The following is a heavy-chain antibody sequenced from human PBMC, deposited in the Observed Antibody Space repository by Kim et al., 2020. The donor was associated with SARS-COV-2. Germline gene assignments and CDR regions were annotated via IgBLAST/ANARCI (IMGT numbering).Heavy chain of an antibody. CDR3: ARDLRAYCGGNCLGGAFNS. CDR1: GDSVSTNSAA. Sequence: SQTLSLTCAISGDSVSTNSAAWNWIRQSPSRGLEWLGKTYYRSKWYNDYAESVKSRITINADTSKNHFSLQLNSVTPEDTAVYYCARDLRAYCGGNCLGGAFNSWDQGTLVTVSS. CDR2: TYYRSKWYN. D-gene: IGHD2-21*01. J-gene: IGHJ3*02. V-gene: IGHV6-1*01.